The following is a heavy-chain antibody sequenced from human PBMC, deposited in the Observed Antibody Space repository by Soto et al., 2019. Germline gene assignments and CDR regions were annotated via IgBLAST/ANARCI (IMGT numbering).Heavy chain of an antibody. D-gene: IGHD6-19*01. CDR2: IYYSGST. V-gene: IGHV4-59*01. J-gene: IGHJ4*02. Sequence: QVQLQESGPGLVKPSETLSLTCTVSGGSINNYYWSWLRQPPGKGLEWIGYIYYSGSTNYNPSLKSRVTISVDTAENQFALKLSSVTAADTAVYYCASRYGSVFDYWGQGTLVTVSS. CDR1: GGSINNYY. CDR3: ASRYGSVFDY.